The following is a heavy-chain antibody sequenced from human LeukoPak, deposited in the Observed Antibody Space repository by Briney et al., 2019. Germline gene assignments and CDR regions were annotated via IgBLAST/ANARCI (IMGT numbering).Heavy chain of an antibody. CDR2: ISSSSSYI. V-gene: IGHV3-21*01. CDR1: GFTFGDYA. CDR3: ARAGGSGFDAFDI. J-gene: IGHJ3*02. D-gene: IGHD2-15*01. Sequence: PGGSLRLSCTASGFTFGDYAMSWVRQAPGKGLEWVSSISSSSSYIYYADSVKGRFTISRDNAKNSLYLQMNSLRAEDTAVYYCARAGGSGFDAFDIWGQGTMVTVS.